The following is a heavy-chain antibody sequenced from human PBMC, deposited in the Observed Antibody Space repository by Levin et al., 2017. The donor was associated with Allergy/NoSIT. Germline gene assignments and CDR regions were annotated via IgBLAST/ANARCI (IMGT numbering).Heavy chain of an antibody. D-gene: IGHD3-22*01. CDR3: ASWAMYDYDSSAFDYFYYAMDV. J-gene: IGHJ6*02. CDR1: GILFSSYD. V-gene: IGHV3-21*01. Sequence: GESLKISCAASGILFSSYDMNWVRQAPGKGLEWVSSISAGGNYIYYADSVKGRFTISRDNAKNSLFLQMNSLRAEDTAVYYCASWAMYDYDSSAFDYFYYAMDVWGQGTTVTVSS. CDR2: ISAGGNYI.